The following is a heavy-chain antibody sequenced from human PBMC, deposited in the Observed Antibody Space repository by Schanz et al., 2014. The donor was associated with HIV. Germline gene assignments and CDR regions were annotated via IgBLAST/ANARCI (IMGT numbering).Heavy chain of an antibody. D-gene: IGHD3-16*02. J-gene: IGHJ6*02. CDR1: GFTFSSSG. CDR2: IWYDGSKK. CDR3: AKMEMAIVRWYYGMDV. V-gene: IGHV3-33*06. Sequence: QEQLVESGGGVVQPGKSLRLSCTASGFTFSSSGMHWVRQAPGKGQDWVAVIWYDGSKKYYADSVKGRFTISRDNSKNTVYLQMNSLRAEDTAVYYCAKMEMAIVRWYYGMDVWGQGTTVTVSS.